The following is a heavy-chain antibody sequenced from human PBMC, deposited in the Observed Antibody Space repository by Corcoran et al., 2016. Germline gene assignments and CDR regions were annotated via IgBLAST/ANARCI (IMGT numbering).Heavy chain of an antibody. J-gene: IGHJ4*02. V-gene: IGHV3-30*03. CDR3: ASENVEIH. CDR2: ISYDGSNK. D-gene: IGHD2-21*01. Sequence: QGQLVGSGGGVVQPGRSLRLSCAASGFTFSSYGIHWVRQATGKGLEWVAVISYDGSNKYYADSVKGRFTISRDNSKNMLYLQMNSLRAEDTAVYYCASENVEIHWGQGTLVTVSS. CDR1: GFTFSSYG.